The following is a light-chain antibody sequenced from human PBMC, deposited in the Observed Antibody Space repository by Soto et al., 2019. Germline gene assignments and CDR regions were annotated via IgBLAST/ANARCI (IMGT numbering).Light chain of an antibody. CDR3: GTWDSSLSGGV. V-gene: IGLV2-14*01. CDR2: EVN. CDR1: SSDVGDYNY. Sequence: QSVLTQPASVSGSPGQSITISCTGTSSDVGDYNYVSWYQQHPGKAPKLMIYEVNNRPSGVSNRFSGSKSGNTASLTISGLQAEDEADYYCGTWDSSLSGGVFGTGTKVTVL. J-gene: IGLJ1*01.